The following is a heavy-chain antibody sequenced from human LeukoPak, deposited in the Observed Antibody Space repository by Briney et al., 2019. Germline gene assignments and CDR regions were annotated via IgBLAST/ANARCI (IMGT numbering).Heavy chain of an antibody. V-gene: IGHV3-30*02. CDR3: AKKGQRATVYYFDY. CDR2: IRYDGSNK. Sequence: GGSLRLSCAASGFTFSSYGMHWVRQAPGKGLEWVAFIRYDGSNKYYADSVKGRFTIPRDNSKNTLYLQMNSLRAEDTAVYYCAKKGQRATVYYFDYWGQGTLVTVSS. J-gene: IGHJ4*02. CDR1: GFTFSSYG. D-gene: IGHD5-24*01.